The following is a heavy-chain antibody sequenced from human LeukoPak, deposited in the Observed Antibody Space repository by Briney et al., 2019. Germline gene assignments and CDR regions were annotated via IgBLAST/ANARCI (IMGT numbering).Heavy chain of an antibody. V-gene: IGHV3-23*01. D-gene: IGHD3-22*01. CDR3: AKDGYHDSSGSPTGYFDY. CDR2: ISGSGGST. CDR1: GFTFSNYA. Sequence: GGSLRLSCAASGFTFSNYAMSWVRQAPGKGLEWVSGISGSGGSTNYADSVKGRLIISRDNSKNTLYLQMNSLRAEDTAVYYCAKDGYHDSSGSPTGYFDYWGQGTLVTVSS. J-gene: IGHJ4*02.